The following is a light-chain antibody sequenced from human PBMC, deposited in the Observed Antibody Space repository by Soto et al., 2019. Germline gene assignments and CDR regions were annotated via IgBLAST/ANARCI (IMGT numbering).Light chain of an antibody. V-gene: IGLV2-14*01. J-gene: IGLJ1*01. CDR3: GSYTSGTPLL. CDR1: TSDVGSCNY. CDR2: EVS. Sequence: QSALTQPASVSGSPGQSIAISCTGTTSDVGSCNYVSWYQQHPGKAPKLMIYEVSNRPSGVSTRFSGSKSANTASLTVSGLQPEDEADYYCGSYTSGTPLLFGTGTKLTVL.